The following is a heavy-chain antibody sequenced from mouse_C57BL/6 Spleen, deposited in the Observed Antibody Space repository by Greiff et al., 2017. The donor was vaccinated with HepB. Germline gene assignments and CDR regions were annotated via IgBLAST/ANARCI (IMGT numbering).Heavy chain of an antibody. CDR1: GYTFTSYW. D-gene: IGHD4-1*01. CDR2: IYPGSGST. V-gene: IGHV1-55*01. CDR3: ARGGWDPYYFDY. Sequence: VQLQQPGAELVKPGASVKLSCKASGYTFTSYWITWVKQRPGQGLEWIGDIYPGSGSTNYNEKFKSKATLTVDTSSRTAYMQLSSLTSEDSAVYYCARGGWDPYYFDYWGQGTTLTVSS. J-gene: IGHJ2*01.